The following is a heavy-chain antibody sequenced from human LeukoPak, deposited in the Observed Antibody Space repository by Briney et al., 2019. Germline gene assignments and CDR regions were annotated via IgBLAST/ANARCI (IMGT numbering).Heavy chain of an antibody. Sequence: SETLSLTCTVSGGSISSYYWIWIRQPAGKGLEWVGRVYSSGSVNYNPSLKSRVTLSVDTSKNQFSLRLTSVTAADTAVYYCARDSALVGTAGYYYYGMDVWGQGTTVTVSS. CDR1: GGSISSYY. CDR2: VYSSGSV. D-gene: IGHD6-19*01. J-gene: IGHJ6*02. CDR3: ARDSALVGTAGYYYYGMDV. V-gene: IGHV4-4*07.